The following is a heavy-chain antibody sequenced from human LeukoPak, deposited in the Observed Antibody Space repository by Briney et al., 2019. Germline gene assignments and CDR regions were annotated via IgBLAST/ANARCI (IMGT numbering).Heavy chain of an antibody. CDR1: GFSFSDDY. CDR2: VSGTSTYT. CDR3: ARDGGSGAHAGMDV. D-gene: IGHD2-15*01. Sequence: GGSLRLSCAASGFSFSDDYMSWIRQAPGKGLEWVSYVSGTSTYTSYADSVRGRFTISRDNSKNTLYLQMNSLRAEDTAVYYCARDGGSGAHAGMDVWGQGTTVTVSS. V-gene: IGHV3-11*06. J-gene: IGHJ6*02.